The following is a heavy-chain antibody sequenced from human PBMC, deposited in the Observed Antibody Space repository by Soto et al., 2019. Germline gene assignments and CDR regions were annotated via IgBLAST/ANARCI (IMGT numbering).Heavy chain of an antibody. Sequence: EGSLRLSCAASGFTFSSYGMHWVRQAPGKGLEWVAVISYDGSNKYYADSVKGRFTISRDNSKNTLYLQMNSLRAEDTAVYYCAKSFGMGVWGQGTTVTVSS. J-gene: IGHJ6*02. CDR3: AKSFGMGV. V-gene: IGHV3-30*18. CDR2: ISYDGSNK. CDR1: GFTFSSYG.